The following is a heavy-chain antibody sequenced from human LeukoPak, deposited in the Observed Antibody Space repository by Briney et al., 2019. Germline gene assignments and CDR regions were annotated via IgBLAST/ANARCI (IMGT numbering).Heavy chain of an antibody. V-gene: IGHV1-3*03. CDR1: GCTFTTYT. CDR3: ARYQGYNSGYSFGGAFEF. CDR2: INAGNGNT. Sequence: ASLKVSCLASGCTFTTYTIHWVRQPPGQRLEWMGWINAGNGNTKYSQDFQDRVTISRNTSASTAYMELSSLRSDDMAVYYCARYQGYNSGYSFGGAFEFWGQGTMVTVSS. J-gene: IGHJ3*01. D-gene: IGHD6-19*01.